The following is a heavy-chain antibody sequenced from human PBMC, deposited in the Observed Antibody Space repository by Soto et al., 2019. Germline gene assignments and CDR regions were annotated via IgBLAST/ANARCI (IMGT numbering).Heavy chain of an antibody. Sequence: EVQVVESGGGLVQPGGSLRLSCAAVGFTFSNYWMHWVRQVPGKGLVWVSRIKFDGSSTFYADSVKGRFTISRDNAKNTVYLQMNSLRAEDTGVYYCARGIKYRFSMDVWGQGTPVTVSS. CDR3: ARGIKYRFSMDV. V-gene: IGHV3-74*01. CDR2: IKFDGSST. D-gene: IGHD3-16*02. CDR1: GFTFSNYW. J-gene: IGHJ6*02.